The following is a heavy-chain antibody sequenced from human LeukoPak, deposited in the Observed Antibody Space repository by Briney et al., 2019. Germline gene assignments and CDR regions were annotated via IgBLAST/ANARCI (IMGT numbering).Heavy chain of an antibody. CDR1: GFTFSSYG. CDR2: ISGNGGGT. V-gene: IGHV3-23*01. Sequence: PGGSLRLSCAASGFTFSSYGMSWVRQAPGKGLEWVSTISGNGGGTYYADSVKGRFTISRDNSKNTLYLQMNSLRAEDRALYYCARRLCSGGSCSSFDYWGQGTLVTVSS. J-gene: IGHJ4*02. D-gene: IGHD2-15*01. CDR3: ARRLCSGGSCSSFDY.